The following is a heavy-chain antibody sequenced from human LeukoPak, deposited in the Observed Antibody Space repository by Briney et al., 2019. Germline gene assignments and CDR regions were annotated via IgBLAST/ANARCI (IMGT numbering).Heavy chain of an antibody. D-gene: IGHD5-24*01. CDR3: TRVETGRGGGWVPFDY. J-gene: IGHJ4*02. V-gene: IGHV3-66*02. CDR1: GLTVSSNY. Sequence: GGSLRLSCAVSGLTVSSNYMTWVRQAPGKRLEWVSVIYTGGDTYYADSEKGRFTISRDNSKNTVYLQMNRLRTEDTAVYYCTRVETGRGGGWVPFDYWGQGTLVTVSS. CDR2: IYTGGDT.